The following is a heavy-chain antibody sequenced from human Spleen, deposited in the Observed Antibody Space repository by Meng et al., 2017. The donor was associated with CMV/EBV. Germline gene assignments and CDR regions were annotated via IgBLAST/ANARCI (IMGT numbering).Heavy chain of an antibody. D-gene: IGHD1-26*01. V-gene: IGHV3-21*01. CDR1: GFTFSSYW. CDR3: ARVPLMGGNSEY. J-gene: IGHJ4*02. Sequence: GESLKISCAASGFTFSSYWMHWVRQAPGKGLEWVSSISSSSSYIYYADSVKGRFTISRDNAKNSVYLQMTSLRADDTAVYYCARVPLMGGNSEYWGQGTLVTVS. CDR2: ISSSSSYI.